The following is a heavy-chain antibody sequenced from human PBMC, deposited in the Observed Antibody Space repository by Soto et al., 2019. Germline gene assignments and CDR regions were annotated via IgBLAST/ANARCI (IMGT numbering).Heavy chain of an antibody. CDR3: GQLRRNGRSYYFDY. CDR2: IYYSGST. CDR1: GGSISSSSYY. Sequence: QLQLQESGPGLVKPSETLSLTCTVSGGSISSSSYYWGWIRQPPGKGLEWIGSIYYSGSTYYNPSLKSRVTLSVDTSKNQFSLKLRSVTAADTAVYYCGQLRRNGRSYYFDYWGQGTLVTVSS. D-gene: IGHD2-2*01. J-gene: IGHJ4*02. V-gene: IGHV4-39*01.